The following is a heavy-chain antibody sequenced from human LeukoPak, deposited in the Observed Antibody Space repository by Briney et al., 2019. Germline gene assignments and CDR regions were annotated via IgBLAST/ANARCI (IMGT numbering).Heavy chain of an antibody. J-gene: IGHJ4*02. Sequence: SGPTLVKPTQTLTLTCTFSGFSLSTSGVGVGWIRQPPGKALEWLALIYWNDDKRYSPSLKSRLTITKDTSKNQVVLTMTNMDPVDTATYYCAHPTVLRFLEWLPIFDYWGQGTLVTVSS. CDR2: IYWNDDK. CDR1: GFSLSTSGVG. V-gene: IGHV2-5*01. CDR3: AHPTVLRFLEWLPIFDY. D-gene: IGHD3-3*01.